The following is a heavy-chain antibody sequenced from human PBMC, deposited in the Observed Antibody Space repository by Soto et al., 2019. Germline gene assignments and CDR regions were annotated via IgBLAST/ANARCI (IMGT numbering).Heavy chain of an antibody. Sequence: SETLSLTCTVSGGSISSYYWSWIRQPPGKGLEWIGYIYYSGSTNYNPSLKSRVTISVDTSKNQFSLKLSSVTAADTAVYYCAREWIRDYDILTRYYYYYGMDVWGQGTTVTVSS. V-gene: IGHV4-59*01. CDR2: IYYSGST. J-gene: IGHJ6*02. CDR1: GGSISSYY. D-gene: IGHD3-9*01. CDR3: AREWIRDYDILTRYYYYYGMDV.